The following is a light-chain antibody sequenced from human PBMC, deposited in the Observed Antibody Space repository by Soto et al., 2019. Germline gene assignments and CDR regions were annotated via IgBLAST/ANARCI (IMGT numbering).Light chain of an antibody. V-gene: IGLV2-8*01. CDR1: GSDIGAYNF. Sequence: QSALAQPPSASGSPGQSVTISCTGSGSDIGAYNFVSWYQQHPGKAPELMIFGVTDRPSGVPDRFSGSKSGNTASLTVSGLQAEDEAVYYCYSYAGRNIWVFGGGTKLTVL. CDR3: YSYAGRNIWV. CDR2: GVT. J-gene: IGLJ3*02.